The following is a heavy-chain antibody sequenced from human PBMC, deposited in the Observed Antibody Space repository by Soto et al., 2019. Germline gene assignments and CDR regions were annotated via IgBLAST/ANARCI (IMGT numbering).Heavy chain of an antibody. V-gene: IGHV4-39*01. CDR3: ASVGYCSGGSCYRLSSNDY. Sequence: SETLSLTCTVSGGSISSSSYYWGWIRQPPGKGLEWIGSIYYSGSTYYNPSLKSRVTISVDTSKNQFSLKLSSVTAADTAVYYCASVGYCSGGSCYRLSSNDYWGQGTLVTVSS. J-gene: IGHJ4*02. CDR2: IYYSGST. D-gene: IGHD2-15*01. CDR1: GGSISSSSYY.